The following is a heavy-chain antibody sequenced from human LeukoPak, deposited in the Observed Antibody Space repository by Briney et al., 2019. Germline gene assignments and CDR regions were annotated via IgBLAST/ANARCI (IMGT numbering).Heavy chain of an antibody. Sequence: GGSLRLSCAATDFTVSSNSMSWVRQAPGKGLEWVSVTYSSGSTHYADSVKGRFTISRDSSKNTLYLQMNSLRAEDTAVYYCATESYGGAWGQGTLVTVSS. CDR3: ATESYGGA. D-gene: IGHD1-26*01. CDR1: DFTVSSNS. V-gene: IGHV3-53*01. J-gene: IGHJ4*02. CDR2: TYSSGST.